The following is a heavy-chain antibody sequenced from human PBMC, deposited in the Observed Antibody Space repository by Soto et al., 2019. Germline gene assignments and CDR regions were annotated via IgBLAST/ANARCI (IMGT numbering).Heavy chain of an antibody. J-gene: IGHJ5*02. CDR2: INPSSGNT. CDR3: ARDGGRYFDWLLGNWFDP. V-gene: IGHV1-46*01. D-gene: IGHD3-9*01. CDR1: GYTFTSYY. Sequence: ASVKVSCKASGYTFTSYYMHWVRQAPGQGLEWMGIINPSSGNTSYAQKLQGRVTMTTDTSTSTAYMELRSLRSDDTAVYYCARDGGRYFDWLLGNWFDPWGQGTLVTVSS.